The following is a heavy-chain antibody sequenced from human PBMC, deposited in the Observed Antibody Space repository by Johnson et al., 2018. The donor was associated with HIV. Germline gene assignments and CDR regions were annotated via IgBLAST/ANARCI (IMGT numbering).Heavy chain of an antibody. CDR3: AKEAYYVEAFDI. D-gene: IGHD3-16*01. CDR2: IRYDGGTK. CDR1: GFTFNTYG. V-gene: IGHV3-30*02. J-gene: IGHJ3*02. Sequence: HVQLVESGGGLIQPGGSLRLSCAASGFTFNTYGMHWVRQAPGKGLEWVAFIRYDGGTKYYADSLTGRFTISRDNSKNTLYLQMNILRAEDTAVYFCAKEAYYVEAFDIWGQGTMVTVSS.